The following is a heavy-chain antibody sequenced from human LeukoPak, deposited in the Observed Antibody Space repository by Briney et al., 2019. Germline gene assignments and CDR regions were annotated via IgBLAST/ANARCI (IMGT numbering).Heavy chain of an antibody. CDR1: GYTFTGYY. Sequence: GASVKVSCKASGYTFTGYYMHWVRQAPGQGLEWMGWINPNSGGTNYAQKFQGRVTMTRDTSISTAYMELSRLRSDDTAVYYCARGQNRYFDWLNYYYYYYMDVWGKGTTVTVSS. V-gene: IGHV1-2*02. CDR3: ARGQNRYFDWLNYYYYYYMDV. J-gene: IGHJ6*03. D-gene: IGHD3-9*01. CDR2: INPNSGGT.